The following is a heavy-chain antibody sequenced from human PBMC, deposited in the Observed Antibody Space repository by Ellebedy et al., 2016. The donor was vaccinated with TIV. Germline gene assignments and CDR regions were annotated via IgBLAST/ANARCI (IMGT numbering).Heavy chain of an antibody. CDR2: ISSSGSTV. V-gene: IGHV3-11*01. Sequence: GESLKISCAASGFTFTDFYLSWVRPAPGKGLEWVSYISSSGSTVYYSDSVKGRFTISRDNAKKSLYLQMDGLRADDTAVYYCASGAFDIWGQGTTVTVSS. CDR1: GFTFTDFY. CDR3: ASGAFDI. J-gene: IGHJ3*02.